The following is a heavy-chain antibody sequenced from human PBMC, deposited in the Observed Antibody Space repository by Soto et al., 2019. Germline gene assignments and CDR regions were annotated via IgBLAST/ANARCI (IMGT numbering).Heavy chain of an antibody. CDR2: ISGSGGST. D-gene: IGHD4-17*01. V-gene: IGHV3-23*01. CDR3: AKRVTTVKNYYYYGMDV. J-gene: IGHJ6*02. CDR1: GFTFSSYA. Sequence: PGGSLRLSCAASGFTFSSYAMSWVRQAPGKGLERVSAISGSGGSTYYADSVKGRFTISRDNSKNTLYLQMNSLRAEDTAVYYCAKRVTTVKNYYYYGMDVWGQGTTVTVSS.